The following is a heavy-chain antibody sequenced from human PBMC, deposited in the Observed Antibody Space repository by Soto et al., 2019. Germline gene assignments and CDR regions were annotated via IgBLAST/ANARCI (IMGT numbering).Heavy chain of an antibody. CDR1: GGSISSYY. Sequence: QVQLQESGPGLVKPSETLSLTCTVSGGSISSYYWSWIRQPPGKGLEWIGYIYYSGSTNYNPSLKSRVTISVDTSKNQCSLKLSSVTAADTAVYYCARRIAVAGTVWFDPWGQGTLVTVSS. V-gene: IGHV4-59*01. D-gene: IGHD6-19*01. CDR3: ARRIAVAGTVWFDP. J-gene: IGHJ5*02. CDR2: IYYSGST.